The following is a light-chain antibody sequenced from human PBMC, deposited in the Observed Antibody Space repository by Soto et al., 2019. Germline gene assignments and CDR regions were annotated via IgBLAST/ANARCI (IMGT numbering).Light chain of an antibody. V-gene: IGKV1-5*01. CDR1: QSISSW. CDR3: QQYNNWPLT. Sequence: DIQMTQSPSTLSASVGDRVTITCRASQSISSWLAWYQQKPGKAPKLLIYAASTLQSGVPSRFSGSGSGTEFTLTISSLQSEDFAVYYCQQYNNWPLTFGQGTRLEIK. CDR2: AAS. J-gene: IGKJ5*01.